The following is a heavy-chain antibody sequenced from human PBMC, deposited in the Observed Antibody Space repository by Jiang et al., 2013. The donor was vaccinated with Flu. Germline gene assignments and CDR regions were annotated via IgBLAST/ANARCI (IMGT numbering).Heavy chain of an antibody. D-gene: IGHD5-24*01. J-gene: IGHJ6*04. CDR1: GGTFSSYA. V-gene: IGHV1-69*04. CDR3: AKETIEMPTTDLVFNYHGMDV. Sequence: GAEVKKPGSSVRVSCEASGGTFSSYAITWVRQAPGQGLEWMGRIIPSLGIVHFAQNFQDRVTITADKSTGAGYMEVSSLRSQDTAVYYCAKETIEMPTTDLVFNYHGMDVWGKGTTVTVSS. CDR2: IIPSLGIV.